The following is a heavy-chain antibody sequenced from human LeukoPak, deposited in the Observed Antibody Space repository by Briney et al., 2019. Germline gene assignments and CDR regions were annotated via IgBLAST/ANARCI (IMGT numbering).Heavy chain of an antibody. D-gene: IGHD2-8*02. Sequence: GESLKISCKGSGYSFTSYDINWVRQATGQGLEWMGWMNPNSGNTGYAQKFQGRVTMTRNTSISTAYMELSSLRSEDTAVYYCARATLVYFDYWGQGTLVTVSS. J-gene: IGHJ4*02. CDR2: MNPNSGNT. CDR3: ARATLVYFDY. V-gene: IGHV1-8*01. CDR1: GYSFTSYD.